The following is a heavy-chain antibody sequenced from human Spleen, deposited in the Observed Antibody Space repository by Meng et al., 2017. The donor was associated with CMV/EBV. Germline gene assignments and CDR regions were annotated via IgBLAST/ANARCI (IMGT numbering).Heavy chain of an antibody. CDR3: ARDRNRIAAAADFDY. CDR1: GFTFSSYW. CDR2: IKQDGSEK. D-gene: IGHD6-13*01. Sequence: GGSLRLSCAASGFTFSSYWMSWVRQAPGKGLEWVANIKQDGSEKYYVDSVKGRFTISRDNAKNSLYLQMNSLGAEDTAVYYCARDRNRIAAAADFDYWGQGTLVTVSS. V-gene: IGHV3-7*01. J-gene: IGHJ4*02.